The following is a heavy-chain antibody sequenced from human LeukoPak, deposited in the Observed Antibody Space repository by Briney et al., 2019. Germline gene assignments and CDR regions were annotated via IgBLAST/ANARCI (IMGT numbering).Heavy chain of an antibody. Sequence: QSGGSLRLSCAASGFTFSSYAMHWVRQAPGKGLEWVAVISYGGSNKYYADSVKGRFTISRDNSKNTLYLQMNSLRAEDTAVYYCARGGPERITMVRGVIALDYWGQGTLVTVSS. CDR2: ISYGGSNK. CDR1: GFTFSSYA. V-gene: IGHV3-30-3*01. CDR3: ARGGPERITMVRGVIALDY. D-gene: IGHD3-10*01. J-gene: IGHJ4*02.